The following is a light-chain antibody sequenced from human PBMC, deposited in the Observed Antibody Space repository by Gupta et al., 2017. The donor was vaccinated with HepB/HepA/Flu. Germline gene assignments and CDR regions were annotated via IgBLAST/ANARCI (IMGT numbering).Light chain of an antibody. CDR2: ENN. Sequence: QSVLTQPPSVSAAPGQKVTISCSGSSSNIEINSVAWYQQLPGTAPKLVIYENNERPSGIPDRFSGSKSGTSATLGITGLQTGDEADYYCATWDNILRVGVFGTGTKVTVL. CDR3: ATWDNILRVGV. CDR1: SSNIEINS. V-gene: IGLV1-51*02. J-gene: IGLJ1*01.